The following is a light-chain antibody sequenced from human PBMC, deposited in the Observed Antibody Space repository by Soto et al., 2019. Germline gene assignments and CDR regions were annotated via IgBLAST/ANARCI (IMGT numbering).Light chain of an antibody. CDR2: DSS. Sequence: EIALTQSPATLSLSPGERATLSCRASQPISNSLAWYQEKPGQAPRLLIYDSSNRATGIPPRFSGSGSGTDFTLTISSLEPEDFAVYYCQQRNSWPPPTFGGGTRVEI. V-gene: IGKV3-11*01. J-gene: IGKJ4*01. CDR1: QPISNS. CDR3: QQRNSWPPPT.